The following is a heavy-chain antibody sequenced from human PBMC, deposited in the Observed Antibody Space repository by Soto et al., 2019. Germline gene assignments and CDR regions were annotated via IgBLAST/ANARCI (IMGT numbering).Heavy chain of an antibody. CDR3: ARGGAAADVDY. D-gene: IGHD6-13*01. Sequence: QVQLVQSGAEVKKPGSSVKVSCKASGGTFSSYTISWVRQAPGQGLEWMGRIIPILGIANYAQKFQGRVTITADKSTSTAYMELSSQRSEDTVVYYCARGGAAADVDYWGQGTLVTVSS. V-gene: IGHV1-69*02. CDR1: GGTFSSYT. CDR2: IIPILGIA. J-gene: IGHJ4*02.